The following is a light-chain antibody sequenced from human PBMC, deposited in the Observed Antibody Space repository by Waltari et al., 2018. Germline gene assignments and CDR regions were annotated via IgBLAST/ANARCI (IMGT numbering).Light chain of an antibody. J-gene: IGKJ4*01. V-gene: IGKV3-20*01. CDR1: QTVRTTY. CDR3: QQYDISPLT. CDR2: GAS. Sequence: EIVLTQSPGTLSLSPGERATLSCRASQTVRTTYFAWYQQKPGQAPTLRFYGASSRATGIPDRFSGSGSGTDFSLTISSLGPKDFAVYYCQQYDISPLTFGGGTKLEIK.